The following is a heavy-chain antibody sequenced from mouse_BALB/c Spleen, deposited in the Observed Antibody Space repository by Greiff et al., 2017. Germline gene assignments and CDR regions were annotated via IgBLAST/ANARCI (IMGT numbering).Heavy chain of an antibody. CDR1: GDSITSGY. V-gene: IGHV3-8*02. CDR2: ISYSGST. CDR3: ATGYYGSSYNWYFDV. D-gene: IGHD1-1*01. J-gene: IGHJ1*01. Sequence: EVKLVESGPSLVKPSQTLSLTCSVTGDSITSGYWNWIRKFPGNKLEYMGYISYSGSTYYNPSLKSRISITRDTSKNQYYLQLNSVTTEDTATYYCATGYYGSSYNWYFDVWGAGTTVTVSS.